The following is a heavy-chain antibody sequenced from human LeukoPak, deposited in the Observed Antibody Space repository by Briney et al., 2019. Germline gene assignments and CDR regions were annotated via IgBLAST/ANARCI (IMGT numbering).Heavy chain of an antibody. CDR2: INHSGST. J-gene: IGHJ4*02. V-gene: IGHV4-34*01. CDR1: GGSFSGYY. D-gene: IGHD3-16*01. CDR3: GRHSQSLAVAVPKRLWEVRE. Sequence: SETLSLTCAVYGGSFSGYYWSWIRQPPGKGLEWIGEINHSGSTNYNPSLKSRVTISVDSSKNQFSLKLTSVTAADTAVYYCGRHSQSLAVAVPKRLWEVREWGQGILVTVSS.